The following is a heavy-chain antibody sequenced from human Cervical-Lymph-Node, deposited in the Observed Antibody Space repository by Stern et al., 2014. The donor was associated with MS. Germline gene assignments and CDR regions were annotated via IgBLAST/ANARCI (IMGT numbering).Heavy chain of an antibody. J-gene: IGHJ4*02. CDR3: ARGGELELTY. D-gene: IGHD1-7*01. CDR2: ISSSSSTI. V-gene: IGHV3-48*02. CDR1: GFTFCSYS. Sequence: EVQLEESGGGLVQPGGSLRLSCAASGFTFCSYSMNWGRLAQGKGLELVAYISSSSSTIYYAVSVKGRFTISRDNAKNSLYLQMNSLRDEDTAVYYCARGGELELTYWGQGTLVTVSS.